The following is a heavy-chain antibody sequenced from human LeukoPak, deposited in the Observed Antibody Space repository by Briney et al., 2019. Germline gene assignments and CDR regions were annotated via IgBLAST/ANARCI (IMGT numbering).Heavy chain of an antibody. CDR1: GFTFSSYA. D-gene: IGHD2-2*01. Sequence: GGSLRFSCAASGFTFSSYAMIWVRQAPGKGLEWVSAISGSGGSTYCADSVKGRFTISRDNSENTLYLQMNSLRAEDTAVYYCARGRFCSSTNCYFDYWGQGTLVTVSS. J-gene: IGHJ4*02. V-gene: IGHV3-23*01. CDR3: ARGRFCSSTNCYFDY. CDR2: ISGSGGST.